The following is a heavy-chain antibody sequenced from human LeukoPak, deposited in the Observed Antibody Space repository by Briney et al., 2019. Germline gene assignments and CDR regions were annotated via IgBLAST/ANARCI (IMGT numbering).Heavy chain of an antibody. CDR1: GFTFSNSD. V-gene: IGHV3-35*01. D-gene: IGHD5-18*01. CDR2: VSWNGSRT. J-gene: IGHJ4*02. CDR3: AKNPRDTAMAYFDY. Sequence: GGSLRLSCAASGFTFSNSDMNWVHQAPGKGLEWVSGVSWNGSRTHYADSVKGRFTISRDNSKRTLFLQMNSLRAEDTAVYYCAKNPRDTAMAYFDYWGQGTLVTVSS.